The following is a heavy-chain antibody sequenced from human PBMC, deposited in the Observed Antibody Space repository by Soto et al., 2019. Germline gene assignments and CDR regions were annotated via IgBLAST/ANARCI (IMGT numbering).Heavy chain of an antibody. D-gene: IGHD1-1*01. CDR1: GYTFTSYG. CDR2: ISAYNGNT. CDR3: ARDHSDWNDVSWFDP. Sequence: QVQLVQSGAEVKKPGASVKVSCKASGYTFTSYGISWVRQAPGQGLEWMGWISAYNGNTNYAQKLQGRVTMTTDTSXXPAYMELRSLRSDDTAIYYCARDHSDWNDVSWFDPWGQGTLVTVSS. V-gene: IGHV1-18*01. J-gene: IGHJ5*02.